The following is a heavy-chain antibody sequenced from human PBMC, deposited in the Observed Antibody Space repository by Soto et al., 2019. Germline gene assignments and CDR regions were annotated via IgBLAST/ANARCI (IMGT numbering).Heavy chain of an antibody. V-gene: IGHV1-69*01. CDR3: ARSQVSSTSLEIYYYYYYGMDV. CDR1: GGTFSSYA. D-gene: IGHD2-2*01. J-gene: IGHJ6*02. CDR2: IIPISDTT. Sequence: QVQLVQSGAEVKKPGSSVKVSCKASGGTFSSYAISWVRQAPGQGLEWMGGIIPISDTTNHEQKFQGRVTITADESTSTAAMELSSLRSEDTAVYYCARSQVSSTSLEIYYYYYYGMDVWGQGTTVTVSS.